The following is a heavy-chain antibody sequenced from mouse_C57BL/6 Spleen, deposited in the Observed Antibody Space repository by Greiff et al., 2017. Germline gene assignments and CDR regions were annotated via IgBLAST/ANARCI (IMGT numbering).Heavy chain of an antibody. CDR1: GYTFTDYY. V-gene: IGHV1-26*01. J-gene: IGHJ1*03. CDR3: ARPMRGYWYFDV. Sequence: VQLQQSGPELVKPGASVKISCKASGYTFTDYYMNWVKQSHGKSLEWIGDINPNNGGTSYNQKFKGKATLTVDKSSSTAYMELRSLTSEDSAVYYCARPMRGYWYFDVWGTGTTLTVSS. CDR2: INPNNGGT.